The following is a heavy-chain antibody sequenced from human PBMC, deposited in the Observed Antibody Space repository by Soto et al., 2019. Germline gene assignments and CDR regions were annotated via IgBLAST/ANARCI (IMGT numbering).Heavy chain of an antibody. V-gene: IGHV3-21*01. CDR1: GFTFSSYS. CDR2: ISSSSSYI. J-gene: IGHJ4*02. D-gene: IGHD2-15*01. CDR3: ARNFFGNDHTYPPDY. Sequence: GESLKISCAASGFTFSSYSMNWVRQAPGKGLEWVSSISSSSSYIYYADSVKGRFTISRDNAKNSLYLQMNSLRAEDTAVYYCARNFFGNDHTYPPDYWGQGTLVTVSS.